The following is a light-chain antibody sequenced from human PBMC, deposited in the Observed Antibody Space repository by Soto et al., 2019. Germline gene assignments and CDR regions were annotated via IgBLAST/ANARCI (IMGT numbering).Light chain of an antibody. CDR1: QSLLHSNGYNY. J-gene: IGKJ2*01. V-gene: IGKV2-28*01. CDR2: LGS. Sequence: DIVMTQSPLSLPVTPGEPASISCRSSQSLLHSNGYNYLDWYVQKPGQSPQLLIYLGSDRASGVPENFSGSGSGADVTPKISRVEAEDVGVDYCRQELRTPPYTFGEGTKLEIK. CDR3: RQELRTPPYT.